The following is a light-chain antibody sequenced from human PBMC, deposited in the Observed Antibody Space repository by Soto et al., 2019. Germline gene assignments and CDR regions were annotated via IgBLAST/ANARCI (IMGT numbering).Light chain of an antibody. CDR2: GAS. CDR3: QQYVISVT. Sequence: EIVLTQSPGTLSLSAGERATLSCRASQSVSSSYIAWYQQRPGQTPSLLIYGASTRATGIPDRFSGSGSGTHFTLTIGRLEPQDSAMYYCQQYVISVTFGQGTRLEIK. V-gene: IGKV3-20*01. CDR1: QSVSSSY. J-gene: IGKJ5*01.